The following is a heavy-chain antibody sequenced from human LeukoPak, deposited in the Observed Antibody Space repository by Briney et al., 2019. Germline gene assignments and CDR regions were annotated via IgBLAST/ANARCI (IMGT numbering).Heavy chain of an antibody. D-gene: IGHD1-26*01. CDR1: GFSLSTSGVG. V-gene: IGHV2-5*02. J-gene: IGHJ3*02. CDR2: IYWDDDK. Sequence: SGPTLVKPTQTLTLTCTFSGFSLSTSGVGVGWIRQPPGKALEWLGLIYWDDDKRYSPSLKSRLTITKDTSKNHVVLTLTNMDPVDTATYYCAHRATVYSGSYLADDAFDIWGQGTMVTVSS. CDR3: AHRATVYSGSYLADDAFDI.